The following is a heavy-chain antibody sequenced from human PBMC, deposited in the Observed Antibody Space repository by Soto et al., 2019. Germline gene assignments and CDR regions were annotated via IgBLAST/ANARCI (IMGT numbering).Heavy chain of an antibody. CDR3: ASEVRGALDV. D-gene: IGHD3-10*01. J-gene: IGHJ6*02. CDR1: GDSFSSSNW. Sequence: QVQLQESGPGLVKPSGTLSLTCTVSGDSFSSSNWGSWVRQSPGKGLGWIGEIYHSGSTNYNPSLTSRVIICVNKSKRQFSLKLNSVTAADTAVYFCASEVRGALDVWGHGTTVTVSS. CDR2: IYHSGST. V-gene: IGHV4-4*02.